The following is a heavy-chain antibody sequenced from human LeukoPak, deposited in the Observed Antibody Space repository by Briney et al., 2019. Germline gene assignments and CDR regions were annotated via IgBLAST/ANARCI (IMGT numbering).Heavy chain of an antibody. Sequence: SQTLSLTFAISGDSVSSNSAAWNWIRQSPSRGLEWLGRTYYRSKWYNDYAVSVKSRITINPDTSKNQFSLQLNSVAPEDTAVHYCAGDSDGNDAFDIWGQGTMVTVSS. CDR1: GDSVSSNSAA. D-gene: IGHD6-13*01. CDR2: TYYRSKWYN. CDR3: AGDSDGNDAFDI. V-gene: IGHV6-1*01. J-gene: IGHJ3*02.